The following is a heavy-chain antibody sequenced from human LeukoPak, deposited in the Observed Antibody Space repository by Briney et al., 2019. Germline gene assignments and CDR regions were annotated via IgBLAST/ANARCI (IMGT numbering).Heavy chain of an antibody. CDR1: GGSFSGYY. D-gene: IGHD6-25*01. Sequence: PSETLSLTCAVYGGSFSGYYWSWIRQPPGKGLEWIGEINHSGSTNYNPSLKSRVTISVDTSKNQFSLKLSSVTAADTAVYYCARPADLYYYYYMDVWGKGTTVTISS. J-gene: IGHJ6*03. V-gene: IGHV4-34*01. CDR3: ARPADLYYYYYMDV. CDR2: INHSGST.